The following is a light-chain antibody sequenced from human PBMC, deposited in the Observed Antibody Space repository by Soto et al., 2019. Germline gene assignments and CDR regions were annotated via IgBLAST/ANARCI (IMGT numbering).Light chain of an antibody. Sequence: DIQMTQSPSSLSASVGDRVTITCRASRSVSNYLNWYQQKPGKAPKLLIYAASSLQSGVPSRFSGSGSGTEFTLTISGLQSEDFAVYYCQQYNNWPPWTFGQGTKV. J-gene: IGKJ1*01. CDR1: RSVSNY. CDR2: AAS. V-gene: IGKV1-39*01. CDR3: QQYNNWPPWT.